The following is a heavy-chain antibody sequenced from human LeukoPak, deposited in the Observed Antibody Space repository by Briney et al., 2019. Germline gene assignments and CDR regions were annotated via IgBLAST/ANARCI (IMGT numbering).Heavy chain of an antibody. V-gene: IGHV3-30*02. CDR2: IQFDGGNK. J-gene: IGHJ4*02. D-gene: IGHD5-12*01. Sequence: GGSLRLSCAASGSTFNNYGMHWVRQAPGKGLEWVAIIQFDGGNKWYAGSVKGRFTISRDNSKNTVYLQMNSLRVEDTAVYYCAKDGSHSGYSTHDYWGQGTLVTVSS. CDR3: AKDGSHSGYSTHDY. CDR1: GSTFNNYG.